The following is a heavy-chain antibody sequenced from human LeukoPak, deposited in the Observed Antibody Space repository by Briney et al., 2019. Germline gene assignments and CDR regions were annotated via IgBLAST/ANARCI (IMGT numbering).Heavy chain of an antibody. CDR2: ISGSGDTT. Sequence: PGGSLRLSCAASGFTFSSHAMSWVRRAPGKGLERVSLISGSGDTTSYADPVKGRFTISRDNSKNTLSLQMNSLRAEDTAVYFCARSDCNSIHCYVRDYWGQGTLVTVSS. CDR1: GFTFSSHA. CDR3: ARSDCNSIHCYVRDY. J-gene: IGHJ4*02. V-gene: IGHV3-23*01. D-gene: IGHD2/OR15-2a*01.